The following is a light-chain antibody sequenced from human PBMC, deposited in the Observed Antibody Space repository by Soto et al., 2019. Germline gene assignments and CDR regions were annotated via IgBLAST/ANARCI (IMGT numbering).Light chain of an antibody. CDR3: QQYNSYSWT. CDR2: QAS. Sequence: DIQMTQSPSTLSASVGDRFTITCRASQSISSWLAWYQQKPWKAPKLLISQASSLESGVPSRFSGSGSETEFTLTISGLQPDDFASYYCQQYNSYSWTFGQGTKV. J-gene: IGKJ1*01. CDR1: QSISSW. V-gene: IGKV1-5*03.